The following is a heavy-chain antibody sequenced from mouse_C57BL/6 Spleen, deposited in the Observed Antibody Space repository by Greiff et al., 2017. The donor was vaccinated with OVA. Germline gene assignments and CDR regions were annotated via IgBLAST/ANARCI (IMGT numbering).Heavy chain of an antibody. V-gene: IGHV1-64*01. D-gene: IGHD1-1*01. CDR3: AREVVRGYFDV. CDR2: IHPNSGST. CDR1: GYTFTSYW. Sequence: QVQLKQPGAELVKPGASVKLSCKASGYTFTSYWMHWVKQRPGQGLEWIGMIHPNSGSTNYNEKFKSKATLTVDKSSSTAYMQLSSLTSEDSAVYYCAREVVRGYFDVWGTGTTVTVSS. J-gene: IGHJ1*03.